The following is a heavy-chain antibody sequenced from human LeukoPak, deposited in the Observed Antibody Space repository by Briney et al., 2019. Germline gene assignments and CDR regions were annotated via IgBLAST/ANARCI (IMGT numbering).Heavy chain of an antibody. CDR1: GFTFGNAW. Sequence: GGSLRLSCAASGFTFGNAWMSWVRQAPGKGLEWVGRIKSKTDGGTTDYAAPVKGGFTISRDDSKNTLYLQMNSLKTEDTAVYYCTTAALGTAMVFFVYWGQGTLVTVSS. J-gene: IGHJ4*02. CDR2: IKSKTDGGTT. D-gene: IGHD5-18*01. CDR3: TTAALGTAMVFFVY. V-gene: IGHV3-15*01.